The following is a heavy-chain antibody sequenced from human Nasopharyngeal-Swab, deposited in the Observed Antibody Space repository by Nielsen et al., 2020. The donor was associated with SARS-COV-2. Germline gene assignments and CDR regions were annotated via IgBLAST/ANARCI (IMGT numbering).Heavy chain of an antibody. CDR2: THHSGST. Sequence: SETLSLTCTVSGGSISSYYWSWIRQPPGKGLEWIGYTHHSGSTDYNPSLKSRVTISVDTSKNQFPLKLSSVTAADTAVYYCARIAVPGTNLDYFDYWGQGTLAPVSS. CDR3: ARIAVPGTNLDYFDY. CDR1: GGSISSYY. V-gene: IGHV4-59*08. J-gene: IGHJ4*02. D-gene: IGHD6-19*01.